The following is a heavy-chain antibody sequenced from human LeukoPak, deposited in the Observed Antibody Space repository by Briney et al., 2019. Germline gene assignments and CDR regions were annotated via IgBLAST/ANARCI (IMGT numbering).Heavy chain of an antibody. J-gene: IGHJ6*03. CDR3: ARDKEGYSSSSPGSIKYYYYYYMDV. CDR1: GGSISTYY. CDR2: IYTSGST. Sequence: PSETLSLTCTVPGGSISTYYWSWIRQPAGKGLEWIGRIYTSGSTNYNPSLKSRVTMSVDTSKNQFSLKLSSVTAADTAVYYCARDKEGYSSSSPGSIKYYYYYYMDVWGKGTTVTVSS. D-gene: IGHD6-6*01. V-gene: IGHV4-4*07.